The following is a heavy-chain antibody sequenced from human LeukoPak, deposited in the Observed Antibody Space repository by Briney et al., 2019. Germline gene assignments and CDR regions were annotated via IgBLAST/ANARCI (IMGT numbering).Heavy chain of an antibody. V-gene: IGHV4-30-4*08. D-gene: IGHD5-18*01. Sequence: PSETLSLTCAVYGGSFSGYYWSWIRQPPGKGLEWIGYIYYSGSTYYNPSLKSRVTISVDTSKNQFSLKLSSVTAADTAVYYCAREGYSYGTNDYWGQGTLVTVSS. CDR2: IYYSGST. CDR1: GGSFSGYY. CDR3: AREGYSYGTNDY. J-gene: IGHJ4*02.